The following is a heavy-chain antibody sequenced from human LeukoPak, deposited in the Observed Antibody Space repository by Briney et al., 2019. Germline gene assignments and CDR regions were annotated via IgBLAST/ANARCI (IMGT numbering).Heavy chain of an antibody. V-gene: IGHV3-21*06. Sequence: GGSLRLSCAASGFTFRSYSMNWVRQAPGKGLEWVSSISSSSRYIYYADSMKGRFTISRDNSKNSLYLQMNSLRAEDTAVYYCASESPSSSSRTLDYWGQGTLVTVSS. CDR1: GFTFRSYS. J-gene: IGHJ4*02. CDR2: ISSSSRYI. CDR3: ASESPSSSSRTLDY. D-gene: IGHD2-2*01.